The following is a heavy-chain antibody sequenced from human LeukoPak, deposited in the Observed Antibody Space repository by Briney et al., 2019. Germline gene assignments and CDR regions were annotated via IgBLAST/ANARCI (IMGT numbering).Heavy chain of an antibody. Sequence: SETLSLTCTVSGGSISSGGYSWSWIRQRPGKGLEWIGYIYYSGSTYYNPSLKSRVTISVDTSKNQFSLKLSSVTAADTAVYYCARDLNDYGWYFDLWGRGTLVTVSS. V-gene: IGHV4-31*03. D-gene: IGHD4-17*01. CDR2: IYYSGST. CDR3: ARDLNDYGWYFDL. J-gene: IGHJ2*01. CDR1: GGSISSGGYS.